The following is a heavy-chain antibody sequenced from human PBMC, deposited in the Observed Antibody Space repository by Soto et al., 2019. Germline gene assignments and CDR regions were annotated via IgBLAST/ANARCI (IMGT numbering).Heavy chain of an antibody. Sequence: GGSLRLSCSGSGFSMSSYTMGWVRLAPGKGLEWVAVIWYDGSNKYYADSVKGRFTISRDNSKNTLYLQMNSLRAEDTAVYYCAKDRFLFYYDSSGCMDVWGQRTTVTVSS. CDR1: GFSMSSYT. J-gene: IGHJ6*02. CDR2: IWYDGSNK. V-gene: IGHV3-33*06. D-gene: IGHD3-22*01. CDR3: AKDRFLFYYDSSGCMDV.